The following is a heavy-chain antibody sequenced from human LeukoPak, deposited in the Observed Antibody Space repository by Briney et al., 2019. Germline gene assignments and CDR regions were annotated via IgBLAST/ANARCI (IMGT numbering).Heavy chain of an antibody. CDR1: GGSFSGYY. Sequence: SETLSLTCAVYGGSFSGYYWSWIRQPPGKGLEWIGEINHSGSTNYNPSLKSRVTISVDMSKNQFSLKVSSVTAADTAVYYCARDQQLGSHNWFDPWGQGTLVTVSS. J-gene: IGHJ5*02. CDR3: ARDQQLGSHNWFDP. CDR2: INHSGST. D-gene: IGHD6-13*01. V-gene: IGHV4-34*01.